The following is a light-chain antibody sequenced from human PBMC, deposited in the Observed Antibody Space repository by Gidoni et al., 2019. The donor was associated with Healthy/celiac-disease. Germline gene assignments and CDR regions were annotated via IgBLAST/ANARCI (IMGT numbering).Light chain of an antibody. CDR1: QSVSSY. CDR2: DAS. CDR3: QQRSNWPLLT. V-gene: IGKV3-11*01. Sequence: IVLTQSPATLSSSPGERATLSCRASQSVSSYLAWYQQKPGQAPRLLIYDASNRATGIPARFSGSGSGTDFTLTISSLEPEDFAVYYWQQRSNWPLLTFGGGTKVEIK. J-gene: IGKJ4*01.